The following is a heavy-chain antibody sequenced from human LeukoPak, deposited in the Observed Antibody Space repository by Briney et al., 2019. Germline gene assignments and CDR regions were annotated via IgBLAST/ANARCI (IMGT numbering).Heavy chain of an antibody. Sequence: PGGSLRLSCAASGFTFDDYGMSWVRQAPGKGLEWVSGINWNGGSTGYADSVRGRLTISRDNSKNTLYLQMNSLRVEDTAVYYCAKGNYFDSSGYYYYYNYYMDVWGKGTTVTVSS. J-gene: IGHJ6*03. CDR1: GFTFDDYG. D-gene: IGHD3-22*01. V-gene: IGHV3-20*04. CDR3: AKGNYFDSSGYYYYYNYYMDV. CDR2: INWNGGST.